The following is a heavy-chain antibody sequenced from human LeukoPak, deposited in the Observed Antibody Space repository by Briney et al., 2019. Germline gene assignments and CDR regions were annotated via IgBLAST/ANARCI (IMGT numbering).Heavy chain of an antibody. CDR2: ISTSGST. CDR1: GGSFSSYY. Sequence: SETLSLTCAVYGGSFSSYYWSWIRQPAGKGLESIGHISTSGSTNYNPSLKSRVTMSVDTSKNQFSLKLSSVTAADTAVYYCARVRYSDSSVLTRKRSYYFDYWDQGTLVTVSS. V-gene: IGHV4-59*10. CDR3: ARVRYSDSSVLTRKRSYYFDY. D-gene: IGHD3-22*01. J-gene: IGHJ4*02.